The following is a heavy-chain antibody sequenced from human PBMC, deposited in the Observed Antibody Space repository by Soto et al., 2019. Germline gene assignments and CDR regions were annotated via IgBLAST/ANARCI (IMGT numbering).Heavy chain of an antibody. CDR2: ISSDGGST. CDR1: GFTFSRHA. J-gene: IGHJ4*02. Sequence: GGSLRLSCAASGFTFSRHAMHWVRQAPGKGLEYVSAISSDGGSTYYGNSVKGRFTISRDNSKNTLYLQMGSLRAEDMAVYYCERGGSSSWYMEFDYWGQGTQVTVSS. D-gene: IGHD6-13*01. V-gene: IGHV3-64*01. CDR3: ERGGSSSWYMEFDY.